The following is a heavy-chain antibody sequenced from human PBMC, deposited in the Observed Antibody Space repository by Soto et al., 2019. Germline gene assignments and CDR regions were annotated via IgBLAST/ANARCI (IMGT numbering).Heavy chain of an antibody. CDR1: GFTVSSNY. J-gene: IGHJ4*02. CDR3: ATVEGRSNYFDY. D-gene: IGHD4-17*01. V-gene: IGHV3-66*01. Sequence: GGSLRLSCAASGFTVSSNYMSWVRQAPGKGLEWVSVIYSGGSTYYADSVKGRFTISRDNSKNTLYLQMNSLRAEDTAVYYCATVEGRSNYFDYWGQGTLVNVSS. CDR2: IYSGGST.